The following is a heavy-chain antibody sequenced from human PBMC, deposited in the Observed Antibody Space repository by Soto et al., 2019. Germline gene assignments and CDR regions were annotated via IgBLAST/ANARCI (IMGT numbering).Heavy chain of an antibody. Sequence: GGSLRLSCAASGFTFSNYAMTWVRQAPGKGLEWVSAISGSGGSTYYADSVKGRFTISRDNSKNTLYLQMNSLRAEDTAVYYCAKDALAYCGGDCYFDYWGQGTLVTVSS. CDR3: AKDALAYCGGDCYFDY. CDR2: ISGSGGST. CDR1: GFTFSNYA. J-gene: IGHJ4*02. D-gene: IGHD2-21*02. V-gene: IGHV3-23*01.